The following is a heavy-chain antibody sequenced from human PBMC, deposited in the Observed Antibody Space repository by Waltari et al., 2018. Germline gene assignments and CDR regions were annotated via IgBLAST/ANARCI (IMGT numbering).Heavy chain of an antibody. D-gene: IGHD4-17*01. Sequence: QLQLQESGPGLVKPSETLSLTCTVSGGSISSSSYYWGWIRQPPGKGLEWIGSIYYSGSTYYNPSLKSRVTISVDTSKNQFSLKLSSVTAADTAVYYCARHSGTVTTSFDYWGQGTLVTVSS. CDR1: GGSISSSSYY. V-gene: IGHV4-39*01. J-gene: IGHJ4*02. CDR3: ARHSGTVTTSFDY. CDR2: IYYSGST.